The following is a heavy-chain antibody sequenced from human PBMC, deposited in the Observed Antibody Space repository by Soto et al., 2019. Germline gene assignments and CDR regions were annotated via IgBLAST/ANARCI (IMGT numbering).Heavy chain of an antibody. J-gene: IGHJ4*02. CDR2: INAGNGNT. CDR1: GYTFTSYA. CDR3: ARVKVGIAAPFDY. D-gene: IGHD6-13*01. V-gene: IGHV1-3*01. Sequence: ASVKVSCKASGYTFTSYAMHWVRQAPGQRLEWMGWINAGNGNTKYSQKFQGRVTITRDTSASTAYMELSSLGSEDTAVYYCARVKVGIAAPFDYWGQGTLVTVSS.